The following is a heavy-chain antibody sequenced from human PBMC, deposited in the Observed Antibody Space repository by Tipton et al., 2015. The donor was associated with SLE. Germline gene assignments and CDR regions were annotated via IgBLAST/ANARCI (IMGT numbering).Heavy chain of an antibody. D-gene: IGHD2/OR15-2a*01. CDR3: TRVESTSWAFDV. Sequence: SLRLSCAASGFTFSSHWMHWVRQAPGKGPAWVSRINSDGSTTNYADSVKGRFTISRHNAQSTLYLQMNSLRAEDTAVYYCTRVESTSWAFDVWGQGTIVTVSS. V-gene: IGHV3-74*01. CDR1: GFTFSSHW. J-gene: IGHJ3*01. CDR2: INSDGSTT.